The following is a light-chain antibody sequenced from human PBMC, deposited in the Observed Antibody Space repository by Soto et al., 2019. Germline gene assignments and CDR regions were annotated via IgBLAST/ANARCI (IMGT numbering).Light chain of an antibody. V-gene: IGKV1-5*03. CDR3: QQYNSYPLT. CDR1: QSISSW. J-gene: IGKJ4*01. Sequence: DIQMTQSPSTLSASVGDRVTITCRASQSISSWLAWYQQKPGKAPKLLIYKASSLESGVPSRFSGCGSGAEFTLSISTLQPDDFATYYCQQYNSYPLTCGGGTKVEIK. CDR2: KAS.